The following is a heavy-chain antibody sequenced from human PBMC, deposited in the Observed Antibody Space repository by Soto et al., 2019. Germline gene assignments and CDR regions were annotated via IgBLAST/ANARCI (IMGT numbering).Heavy chain of an antibody. J-gene: IGHJ6*02. D-gene: IGHD6-13*01. CDR2: ISGSGGST. Sequence: PGGSLRLSCAASGFTFSSYAMSWVRQAPEKGLEWVSAISGSGGSTYYADSVKGRFTISRDNSKNTLYLQMNSLRAEDTAVYYCANLNIAAAVPGEDYYYYGMDVWGQGTTVTVSS. CDR3: ANLNIAAAVPGEDYYYYGMDV. V-gene: IGHV3-23*01. CDR1: GFTFSSYA.